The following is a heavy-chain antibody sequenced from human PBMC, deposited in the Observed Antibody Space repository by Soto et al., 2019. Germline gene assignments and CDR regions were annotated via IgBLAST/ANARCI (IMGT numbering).Heavy chain of an antibody. Sequence: SETLSLTCTVSGGSISSSSYYWGWIRQPPGKGLEWIGSIYYSGSTYYNPSLKSRVTISVDTSKNQFSLKLSSVTAADTAVYYCARHTSYDPTTYFDYWGQGTLVTVSS. CDR1: GGSISSSSYY. CDR3: ARHTSYDPTTYFDY. J-gene: IGHJ4*02. D-gene: IGHD2-2*01. CDR2: IYYSGST. V-gene: IGHV4-39*01.